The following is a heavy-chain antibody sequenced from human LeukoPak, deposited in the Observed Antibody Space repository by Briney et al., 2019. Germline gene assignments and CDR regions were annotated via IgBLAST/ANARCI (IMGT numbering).Heavy chain of an antibody. CDR2: ISSSSSYI. V-gene: IGHV3-21*01. CDR1: GFIFNNYA. CDR3: ARGPSITGTTDWFDP. D-gene: IGHD1-7*01. J-gene: IGHJ5*02. Sequence: PGGSLRLSCAASGFIFNNYAMNWVRRAPGKGLEWVSSISSSSSYIYYADSVKGRFTISRDNAKNSLYLQMNSLRAEDTAVYYCARGPSITGTTDWFDPWGQGTLVTVSS.